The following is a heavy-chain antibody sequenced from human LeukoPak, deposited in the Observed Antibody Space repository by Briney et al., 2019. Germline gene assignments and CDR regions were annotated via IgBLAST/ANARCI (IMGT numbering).Heavy chain of an antibody. CDR1: GFTFSTYW. Sequence: GGSLRLSCAASGFTFSTYWMTWVRQAPGKGLEWVANIKPDGSEKYYVDSVKGRFTISRDDARNSVYLQMNSLRAEDTAVYYCARDKIVGATYFDSWGQGTLVTVSS. CDR3: ARDKIVGATYFDS. J-gene: IGHJ4*02. V-gene: IGHV3-7*01. CDR2: IKPDGSEK. D-gene: IGHD1-26*01.